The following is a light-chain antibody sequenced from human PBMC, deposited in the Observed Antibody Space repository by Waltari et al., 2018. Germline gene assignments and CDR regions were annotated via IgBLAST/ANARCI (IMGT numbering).Light chain of an antibody. J-gene: IGKJ1*01. CDR3: QQYGSSPPVT. CDR1: QSVSSSY. Sequence: EIVLTPSPGTLPLSPGERATLSCRASQSVSSSYLAWYQQKPGQAPRLLIYGASSRATGIPDRFSGSGSGTDFTLTISRLEPEDFAVYYCQQYGSSPPVTFGQGTKVEIK. V-gene: IGKV3-20*01. CDR2: GAS.